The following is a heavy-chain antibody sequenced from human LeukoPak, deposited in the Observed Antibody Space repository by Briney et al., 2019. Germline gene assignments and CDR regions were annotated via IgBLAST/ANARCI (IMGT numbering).Heavy chain of an antibody. D-gene: IGHD3-22*01. Sequence: GGSLRLSCAASGFTFSNAWMSWVRQAPGKGLEWVSVIYSGGSTYYADSVKGRSTISRDNSKNTLYLQMNSLRAEDTAVYYRARSYDSSGYYFPPSFDYWGQGTLVTVSS. CDR3: ARSYDSSGYYFPPSFDY. CDR1: GFTFSNAW. CDR2: IYSGGST. J-gene: IGHJ4*02. V-gene: IGHV3-53*01.